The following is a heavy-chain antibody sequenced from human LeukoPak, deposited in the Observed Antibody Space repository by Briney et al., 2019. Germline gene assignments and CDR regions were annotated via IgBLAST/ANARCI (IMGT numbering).Heavy chain of an antibody. CDR1: GFTVSNNF. D-gene: IGHD3-10*01. J-gene: IGHJ4*02. V-gene: IGHV3-53*01. CDR2: IYSGGST. CDR3: ARAYGSEGANGYFDY. Sequence: GGSLRLSCAASGFTVSNNFMTWVRQSPGKGLEWVSIIYSGGSTYHADSVKGRFTISRDNSKNTLYLQMNSLRDEDTAVYYCARAYGSEGANGYFDYWGQGTLVTVSS.